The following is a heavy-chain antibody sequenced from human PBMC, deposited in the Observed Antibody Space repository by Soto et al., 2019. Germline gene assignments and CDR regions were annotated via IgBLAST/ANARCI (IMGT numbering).Heavy chain of an antibody. CDR3: VKDRRGSFRAFSC. J-gene: IGHJ4*02. V-gene: IGHV3-64D*08. Sequence: PGGSLRLSCSASGFTFSSFAMHWVRQASGKGLEYVSAISSNGGSTSYADSVKGRFIISRDNTQNTLYLQMSGLRTEDTAVYYCVKDRRGSFRAFSCWGQGTVVTVSS. D-gene: IGHD3-10*01. CDR1: GFTFSSFA. CDR2: ISSNGGST.